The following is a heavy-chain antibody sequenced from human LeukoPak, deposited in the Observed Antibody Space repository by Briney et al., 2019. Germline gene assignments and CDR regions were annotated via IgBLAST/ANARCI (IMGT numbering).Heavy chain of an antibody. D-gene: IGHD3-22*01. CDR2: ISSNGGST. CDR1: GLTFSSYG. J-gene: IGHJ4*02. CDR3: ARGDSMIVVVKGFDY. V-gene: IGHV3-64*01. Sequence: GGSLRLSCAASGLTFSSYGMSWVRQAPGKGLEYVSAISSNGGSTYYANSVKGRFTISRDNSKNTLYLQMGSLRAEDMAVYYCARGDSMIVVVKGFDYWGQGTLVTVSS.